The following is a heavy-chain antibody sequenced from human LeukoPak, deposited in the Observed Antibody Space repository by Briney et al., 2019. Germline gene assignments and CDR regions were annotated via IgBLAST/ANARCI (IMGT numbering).Heavy chain of an antibody. J-gene: IGHJ4*02. V-gene: IGHV1-46*01. Sequence: GGSLRLSCAASGFTFSSYAISWVRQAPGQGLEWMGIINPSGGSTSYAQKFQGRVTMTRDMSTSTVYMELSSLRSEDTAVYYCARMEMATIRSFDYWGQGTLVTVSS. CDR2: INPSGGST. D-gene: IGHD5-24*01. CDR1: GFTFSSYA. CDR3: ARMEMATIRSFDY.